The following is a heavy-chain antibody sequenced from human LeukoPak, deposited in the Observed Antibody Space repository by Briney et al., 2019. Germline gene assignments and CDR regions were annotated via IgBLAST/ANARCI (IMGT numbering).Heavy chain of an antibody. Sequence: SETLSLTCAVYGGSFSGYYWSWIRQPPGKGLEWIGEINHSGSTNYNPPLKSRVTISVDTSKSQFSLKLSSVTAADTAVYYCARGGKGGTGYFDYWGQGTLVTVSS. V-gene: IGHV4-34*01. D-gene: IGHD1-1*01. CDR2: INHSGST. J-gene: IGHJ4*02. CDR1: GGSFSGYY. CDR3: ARGGKGGTGYFDY.